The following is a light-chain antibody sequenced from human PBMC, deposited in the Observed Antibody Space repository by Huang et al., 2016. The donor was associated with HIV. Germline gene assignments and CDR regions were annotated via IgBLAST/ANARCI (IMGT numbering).Light chain of an antibody. Sequence: ETVLTQSPATLSLSPGARATLSSRASQSVGSSLAWYQQTPGQPPRLLIYDASSRAAGIPARFSGSGSGTEFTLTISRLEPEDFAIYYCQQRSNWPPLTFGGGTKVEMK. J-gene: IGKJ4*01. CDR2: DAS. V-gene: IGKV3-11*01. CDR3: QQRSNWPPLT. CDR1: QSVGSS.